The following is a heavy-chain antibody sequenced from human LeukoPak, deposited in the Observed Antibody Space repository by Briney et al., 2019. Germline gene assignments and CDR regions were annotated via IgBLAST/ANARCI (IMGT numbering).Heavy chain of an antibody. V-gene: IGHV3-48*02. CDR2: ISLHGGSI. CDR3: TSLDYSYDTGGSP. J-gene: IGHJ5*02. D-gene: IGHD3-22*01. CDR1: GFTFSRYN. Sequence: GGSLRLSCAASGFTFSRYNMNWGPQPPGKGLEWVSYISLHGGSISYAEAVRGRCTISRHNANSSLYLQMNSLRDEDTAVYYCTSLDYSYDTGGSPWGQGALVTVSS.